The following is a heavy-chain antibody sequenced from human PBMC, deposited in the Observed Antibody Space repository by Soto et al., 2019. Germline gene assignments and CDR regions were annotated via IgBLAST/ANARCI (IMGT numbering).Heavy chain of an antibody. Sequence: QVQLVESGGGVVQPGRSLRLSCAASGFTFSSYAMHRVRQAPGKGLEWVAVISYDGSNKYYADSVKGRFTISRDNSKNTLYLQMNSLRAEDTAVYYCAREIAVAGTGGVVGYRGQGTLVTVSS. CDR2: ISYDGSNK. J-gene: IGHJ4*02. D-gene: IGHD6-19*01. V-gene: IGHV3-30-3*01. CDR1: GFTFSSYA. CDR3: AREIAVAGTGGVVGY.